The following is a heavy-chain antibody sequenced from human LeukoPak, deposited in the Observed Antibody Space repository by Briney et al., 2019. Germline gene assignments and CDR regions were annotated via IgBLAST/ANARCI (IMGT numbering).Heavy chain of an antibody. CDR2: IYYSGST. J-gene: IGHJ4*02. V-gene: IGHV4-31*02. D-gene: IGHD3-22*01. Sequence: LRLSCAASGFSFSSYGMNWVRQAPGKGLEWIGYIYYSGSTYYNPSLKSRVTISVDTSKNQFSLKLSSVTAADTAVYYCARSPHDSSGYYHYWGQGTLVTVSS. CDR1: GFSFSSYG. CDR3: ARSPHDSSGYYHY.